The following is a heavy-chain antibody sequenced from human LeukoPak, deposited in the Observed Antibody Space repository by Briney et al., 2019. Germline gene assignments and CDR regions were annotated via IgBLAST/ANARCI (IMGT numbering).Heavy chain of an antibody. V-gene: IGHV3-49*03. J-gene: IGHJ3*02. D-gene: IGHD3-3*01. CDR3: TREGGLTIFGVVIGNDAFDI. CDR1: GFTFGDYA. CDR2: IRSEAYGGTT. Sequence: GGTLRLSCTASGFTFGDYAMSWFRQAPGKGLEWVGFIRSEAYGGTTEYAASVKGRFTISRDDSKSIAYLQMNSLKTEDTAVYYCTREGGLTIFGVVIGNDAFDIWGQGTMVTVSS.